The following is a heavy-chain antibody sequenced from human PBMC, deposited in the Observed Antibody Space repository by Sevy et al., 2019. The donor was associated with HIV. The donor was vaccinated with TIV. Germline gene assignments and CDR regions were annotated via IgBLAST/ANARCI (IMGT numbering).Heavy chain of an antibody. CDR3: ARSPRDYDFWSTYYNYYFDH. CDR1: GGSISSYY. CDR2: IYYSGST. J-gene: IGHJ4*02. V-gene: IGHV4-59*01. Sequence: SETLSLTCTVSGGSISSYYWSWIRQPPGKGLEWIGYIYYSGSTNYNPSLKSRVTLSVDTSKNQFSLKLSSVTAADTAVYYCARSPRDYDFWSTYYNYYFDHWGQGTLVTVSS. D-gene: IGHD3-3*01.